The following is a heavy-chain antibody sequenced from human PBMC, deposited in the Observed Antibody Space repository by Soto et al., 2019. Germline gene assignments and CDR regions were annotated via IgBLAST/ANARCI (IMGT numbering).Heavy chain of an antibody. CDR2: INSDGTNT. J-gene: IGHJ3*02. D-gene: IGHD2-8*01. V-gene: IGHV3-74*01. Sequence: GGSLRLSCGASGFTLSNYWIHWVRQAPGKGLVWVSRINSDGTNTRYADSVRGRFAISRDNAKNTVYLQMNSLRAEDTAVYYCARDLIAKDAFDIWGQGTMVTVSS. CDR1: GFTLSNYW. CDR3: ARDLIAKDAFDI.